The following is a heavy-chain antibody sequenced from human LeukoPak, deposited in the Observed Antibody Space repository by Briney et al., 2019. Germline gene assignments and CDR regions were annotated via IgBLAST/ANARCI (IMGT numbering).Heavy chain of an antibody. Sequence: GGSLRLSCAASGFTFSSYSMNWVRQAPGKGLEWVSYISSSSSTIYYADSVKGRFTISRDNAKNSLYLQMNSLRAEDTAVYYCARDWATPKLKTDYWGQGTLVTVSS. V-gene: IGHV3-48*04. J-gene: IGHJ4*02. D-gene: IGHD5-24*01. CDR3: ARDWATPKLKTDY. CDR1: GFTFSSYS. CDR2: ISSSSSTI.